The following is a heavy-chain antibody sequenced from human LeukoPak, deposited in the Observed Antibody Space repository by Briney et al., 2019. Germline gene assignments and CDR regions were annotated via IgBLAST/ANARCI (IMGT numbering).Heavy chain of an antibody. CDR1: GYTFTSYD. Sequence: ASVKVSCKASGYTFTSYDINWVRQATGQGLEWMAWMNPNSGNTGYAQKFQGRVTMTRNTSISTAYMELSSLRSEDTAVYYCARGLRGRTNCSSTSCYYYYYMDVWGKGTTVTVSS. D-gene: IGHD2-2*01. V-gene: IGHV1-8*01. CDR2: MNPNSGNT. J-gene: IGHJ6*03. CDR3: ARGLRGRTNCSSTSCYYYYYMDV.